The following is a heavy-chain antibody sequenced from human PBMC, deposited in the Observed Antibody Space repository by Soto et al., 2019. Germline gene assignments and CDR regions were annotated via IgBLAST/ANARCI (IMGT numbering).Heavy chain of an antibody. V-gene: IGHV1-8*01. CDR2: RHPNSGNT. D-gene: IGHD4-17*01. CDR1: GYTFTRYD. J-gene: IGHJ4*02. Sequence: QVQLVQSGAEVKKPGASVKVSCKASGYTFTRYDINWVRQATAQGLEWMEWRHPNSGNTGYAQKFQGRVTMTRNTSISTAYMELSSLRSEDTAVYYCARTLYGDNVDYWGQGTLVTVSS. CDR3: ARTLYGDNVDY.